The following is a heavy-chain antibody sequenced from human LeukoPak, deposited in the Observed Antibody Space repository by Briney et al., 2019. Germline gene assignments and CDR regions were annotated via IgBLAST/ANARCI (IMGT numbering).Heavy chain of an antibody. CDR3: AKDPGYCTTGVCYTGGYFEY. CDR1: GFTFSSYA. D-gene: IGHD2-8*01. CDR2: ISGSGGST. J-gene: IGHJ4*02. V-gene: IGHV3-23*01. Sequence: VGSLRLSCAASGFTFSSYAMSWVRQAPGKGLEWGSAISGSGGSTYYADSVKGRFTISRDNSKNTLYLQMNSLRAEDTAVYYCAKDPGYCTTGVCYTGGYFEYWGQGTLVTVSS.